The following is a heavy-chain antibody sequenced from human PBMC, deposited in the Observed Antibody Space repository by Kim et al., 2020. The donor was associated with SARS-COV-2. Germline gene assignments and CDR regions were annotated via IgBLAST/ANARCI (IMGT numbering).Heavy chain of an antibody. J-gene: IGHJ6*02. Sequence: SETLSLTCAVYGGSFSGYYWRWIRQPPGKGLEWIGEINYSGSTNYNPSLKSRVTISVDTSKNQFPLQLSSVTAADTAVYYCARGRRSAAADTAVAYTRHYCYGMDVWGQGTTVTVSS. CDR3: ARGRRSAAADTAVAYTRHYCYGMDV. CDR2: INYSGST. V-gene: IGHV4-34*01. D-gene: IGHD6-13*01. CDR1: GGSFSGYY.